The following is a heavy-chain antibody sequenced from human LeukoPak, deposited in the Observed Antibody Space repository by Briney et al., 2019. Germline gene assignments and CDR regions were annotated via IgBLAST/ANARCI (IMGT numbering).Heavy chain of an antibody. J-gene: IGHJ4*02. D-gene: IGHD3-9*01. V-gene: IGHV3-13*04. CDR1: GFTFSSYD. CDR3: ARGNILTGYMY. Sequence: PGGSLRLSCAASGFTFSSYDMHWVRQVTGEGLEWVSAIGTAGDTYYPGSVKGRFTISRENAKNSLYLQMNGLRAGDTAVYYCARGNILTGYMYWGQGTLVTVSS. CDR2: IGTAGDT.